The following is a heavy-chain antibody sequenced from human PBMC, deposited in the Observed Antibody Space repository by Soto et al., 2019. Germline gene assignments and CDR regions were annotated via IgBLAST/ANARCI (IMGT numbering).Heavy chain of an antibody. V-gene: IGHV6-1*01. Sequence: QPLSLPCAISGDSVSSNSAACNLIRPSPSRGLEWLGRTYYRSKWYNDYAVSVKSRITINPDTSKNQFSLQLNSVTPEDTAVYYCASSTPAGYGWFDPWGQGTLVTVSS. D-gene: IGHD5-12*01. CDR3: ASSTPAGYGWFDP. CDR2: TYYRSKWYN. J-gene: IGHJ5*02. CDR1: GDSVSSNSAA.